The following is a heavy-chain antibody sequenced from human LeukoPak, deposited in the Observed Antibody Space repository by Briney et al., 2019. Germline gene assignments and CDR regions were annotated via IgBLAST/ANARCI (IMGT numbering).Heavy chain of an antibody. V-gene: IGHV3-20*03. CDR2: INWNGGST. D-gene: IGHD3-3*01. Sequence: GFTXDDYXXXWVRHAPGKXXXXXSGINWNGGSTYYRDSVKGRFTISRDNAKNSLYLQMNSLRAEDTALYYCARVKGSGYRNSIDYWGQGTLVTVSS. J-gene: IGHJ4*02. CDR3: ARVKGSGYRNSIDY. CDR1: GFTXDDYX.